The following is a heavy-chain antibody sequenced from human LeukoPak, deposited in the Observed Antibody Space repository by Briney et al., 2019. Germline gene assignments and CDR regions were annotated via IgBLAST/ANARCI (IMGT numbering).Heavy chain of an antibody. J-gene: IGHJ3*02. D-gene: IGHD2-21*02. Sequence: ASVKVSCKASGYTFTSYGISWVRQAPGQGLEWMGWISAYNGNTNYAQKFQGRVTITTDESTSTAYMELSSLRSEDTAVYYCAQFCGGDCYPPHDAFDIWGQGTMVTVSS. CDR2: ISAYNGNT. CDR1: GYTFTSYG. V-gene: IGHV1-18*01. CDR3: AQFCGGDCYPPHDAFDI.